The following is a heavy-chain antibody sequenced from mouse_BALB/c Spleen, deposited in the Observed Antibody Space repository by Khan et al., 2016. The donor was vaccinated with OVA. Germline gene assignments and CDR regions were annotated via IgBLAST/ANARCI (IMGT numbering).Heavy chain of an antibody. Sequence: RWGQPGPELKKPGETVKISCKASGYTFTNYGMNWVKQAPGKGLKWMGWINTYTGEPTYADDFKGRFAFSLETSANTAYLQINNLKNEDTATYFCARSASYWFFDVWGAGTTVTVSS. D-gene: IGHD6-1*01. V-gene: IGHV9-3-1*01. CDR3: ARSASYWFFDV. J-gene: IGHJ1*01. CDR2: INTYTGEP. CDR1: GYTFTNYG.